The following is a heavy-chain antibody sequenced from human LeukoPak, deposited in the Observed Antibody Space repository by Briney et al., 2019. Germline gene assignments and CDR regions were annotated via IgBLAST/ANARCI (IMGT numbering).Heavy chain of an antibody. CDR3: ARVEGAATYDFWSGSYYFDY. Sequence: APVKVSCKASGYTFTSYGISWVRQAPGQGLEWMGWINPNSGGTNYAQKFQGRVTMTRDTVISTAYMELSRLRSDDTAVYYCARVEGAATYDFWSGSYYFDYWGQGTLVTVSS. D-gene: IGHD3-3*01. J-gene: IGHJ4*02. CDR1: GYTFTSYG. CDR2: INPNSGGT. V-gene: IGHV1-2*02.